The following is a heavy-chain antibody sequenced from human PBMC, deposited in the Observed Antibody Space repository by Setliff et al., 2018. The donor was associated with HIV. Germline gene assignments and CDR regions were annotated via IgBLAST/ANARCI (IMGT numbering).Heavy chain of an antibody. CDR2: ISGSGGST. CDR1: GFTFNTYA. Sequence: PGGSLRLSCAASGFTFNTYAMSWVRRAPGKGLEWVSVISGSGGSTFYADSVKGRFTISRDNSKNTLYLQMNGLRVEDTAVYYCAKDGISGGAYPPYYFDYWGHGTRVTVSS. V-gene: IGHV3-23*01. D-gene: IGHD2-15*01. CDR3: AKDGISGGAYPPYYFDY. J-gene: IGHJ4*01.